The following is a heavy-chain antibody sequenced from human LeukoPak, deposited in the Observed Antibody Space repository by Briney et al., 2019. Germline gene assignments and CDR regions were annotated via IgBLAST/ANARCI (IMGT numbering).Heavy chain of an antibody. Sequence: PSQTLSLTCTVSGGSISSGNYYWSWIRQPPGKGLEWIGYIYYSGSTNYNPSLKSRVTISVDTSKNQFSLKLSSVTAADTAVYYCARDWSGYTNWFDPWGQGTLVTVSS. J-gene: IGHJ5*02. CDR1: GGSISSGNYY. CDR3: ARDWSGYTNWFDP. CDR2: IYYSGST. V-gene: IGHV4-61*01. D-gene: IGHD3-3*01.